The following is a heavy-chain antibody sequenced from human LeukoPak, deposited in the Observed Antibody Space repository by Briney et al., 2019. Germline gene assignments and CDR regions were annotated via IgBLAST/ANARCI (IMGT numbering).Heavy chain of an antibody. V-gene: IGHV4-4*07. J-gene: IGHJ6*03. CDR3: ARAYEAHYYYYYMDV. CDR2: IYTSGST. Sequence: PSETLSLTCTVPGGSISSYYWSWIRQPAGKGLEWIGRIYTSGSTSYNPSLKSRVTMSVDTSKNQFSLKLSSVTAADTAVYYCARAYEAHYYYYYMDVWGKGTTVTVSS. CDR1: GGSISSYY. D-gene: IGHD5-12*01.